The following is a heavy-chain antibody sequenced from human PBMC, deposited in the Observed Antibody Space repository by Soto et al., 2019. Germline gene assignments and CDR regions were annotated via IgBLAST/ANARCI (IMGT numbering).Heavy chain of an antibody. V-gene: IGHV5-51*01. CDR2: IYPSDSDT. CDR1: DYSFTIYC. CDR3: ARGRVASRTFDY. J-gene: IGHJ4*02. Sequence: GESLKISCKASDYSFTIYCIAWVLQMPGQGLELMGIIYPSDSDTRYSPSFQGQVSISADKSITTAYLQWTSLRSSDTAIYYCARGRVASRTFDYWGQGTLVTVS. D-gene: IGHD3-3*01.